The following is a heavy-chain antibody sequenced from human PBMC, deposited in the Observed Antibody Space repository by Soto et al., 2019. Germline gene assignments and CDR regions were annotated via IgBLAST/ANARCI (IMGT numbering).Heavy chain of an antibody. Sequence: NPSETLSLTCTVSGASMTYHYCSWIRQPPGKGLEYIGYIFYTGNTNYNSSFKSRVTMSIDMSRNQISLNLNSVTAADTAVYYCARSGHTFGGVVWGQGILVTVSS. CDR1: GASMTYHY. CDR3: ARSGHTFGGVV. CDR2: IFYTGNT. D-gene: IGHD3-16*01. V-gene: IGHV4-59*11. J-gene: IGHJ4*02.